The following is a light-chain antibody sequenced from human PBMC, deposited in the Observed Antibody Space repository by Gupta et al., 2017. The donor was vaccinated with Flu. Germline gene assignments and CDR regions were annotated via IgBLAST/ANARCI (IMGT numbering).Light chain of an antibody. Sequence: EIVMTQSPATLSVSPGERATLSCRASQSVSSKLAWYQQKPGQAPRLLIYVASTRATGIPARFSDSGSGTEFTLTISSLQSEDFAVYYCQQEANWPYTSGQGTKLEIK. CDR3: QQEANWPYT. V-gene: IGKV3-15*01. CDR1: QSVSSK. J-gene: IGKJ2*01. CDR2: VAS.